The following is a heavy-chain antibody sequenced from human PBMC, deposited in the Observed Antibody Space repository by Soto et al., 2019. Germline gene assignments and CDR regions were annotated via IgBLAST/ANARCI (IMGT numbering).Heavy chain of an antibody. J-gene: IGHJ6*03. Sequence: GGSLRLSCAASGFTFSSYAMSWVRQAPGKGLEWVSAIGGSGGSTYYADSVKGRFTISRDNSKNTLYLQMNSLRAEDTAVYYCAKENIVVVPAAMAAYYYYMDVWGKGTTVTVSS. CDR3: AKENIVVVPAAMAAYYYYMDV. D-gene: IGHD2-2*01. CDR1: GFTFSSYA. V-gene: IGHV3-23*01. CDR2: IGGSGGST.